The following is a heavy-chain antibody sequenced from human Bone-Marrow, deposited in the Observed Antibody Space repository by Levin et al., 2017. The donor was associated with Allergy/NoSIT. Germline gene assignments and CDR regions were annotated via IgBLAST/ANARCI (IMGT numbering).Heavy chain of an antibody. D-gene: IGHD3-22*01. V-gene: IGHV4-59*03. CDR3: ARGHFDTSGYSNPFEY. Sequence: SETLSLTCSVSGSSISPYSWTWIRQSPGKGLEWIGYIRYSGTTSYNPSLESRVTISVDTSKNQFSLNLSSVTEADTAIYYWARGHFDTSGYSNPFEYWGQGILVTVSS. CDR1: GSSISPYS. CDR2: IRYSGTT. J-gene: IGHJ4*02.